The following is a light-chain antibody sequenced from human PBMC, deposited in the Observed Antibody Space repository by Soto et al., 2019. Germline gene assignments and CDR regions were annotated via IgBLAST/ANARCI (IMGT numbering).Light chain of an antibody. CDR3: AAWDDSLNGLYV. J-gene: IGLJ1*01. CDR2: SNN. Sequence: QSVLTQPPSASGTPGQRVTLSCFGSSSNIGSNTVNWYQQLPGTAPKLLIYSNNQRPSGVPDRFSGSKSGTSASLAISGLQSEDEADYYCAAWDDSLNGLYVFGTGTKVTVL. CDR1: SSNIGSNT. V-gene: IGLV1-44*01.